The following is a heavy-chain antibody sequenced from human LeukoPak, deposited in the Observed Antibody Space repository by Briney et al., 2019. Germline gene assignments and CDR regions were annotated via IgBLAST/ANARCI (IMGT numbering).Heavy chain of an antibody. V-gene: IGHV4-4*02. J-gene: IGHJ4*02. D-gene: IGHD1-1*01. CDR3: ARVNINNWHSCDY. Sequence: SETLSLTCTVSGGFISSGGYWSWVRQPPGKGLEWIAQIYHAGNANYNPSLGSRVIMSLDKSRDQLSLRLNSVTAADTAVYYCARVNINNWHSCDYWGQGTLVTVSS. CDR2: IYHAGNA. CDR1: GGFISSGGY.